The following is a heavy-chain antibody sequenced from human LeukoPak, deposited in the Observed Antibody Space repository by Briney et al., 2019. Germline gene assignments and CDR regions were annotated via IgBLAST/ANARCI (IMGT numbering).Heavy chain of an antibody. CDR1: GGSISYYY. CDR3: ARVSCSSTSCPRRDALDG. D-gene: IGHD2-2*01. CDR2: IYYSGST. J-gene: IGHJ3*01. V-gene: IGHV4-59*01. Sequence: PSETLSLTCTVYGGSISYYYWSWIRQPPGEGLEWIGYIYYSGSTNYNPSLKSRVTISVDTSKNQFSLNLSSVTTADTAVYYCARVSCSSTSCPRRDALDGWGQGTMVTVSS.